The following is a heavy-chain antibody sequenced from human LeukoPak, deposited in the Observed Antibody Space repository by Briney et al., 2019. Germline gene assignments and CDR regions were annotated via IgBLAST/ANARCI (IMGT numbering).Heavy chain of an antibody. D-gene: IGHD6-19*01. CDR3: ATKGDSGWFFDY. CDR1: GFNVSSSY. CDR2: IYSGGGGGST. V-gene: IGHV3-53*01. Sequence: LGGSLRLSCAASGFNVSSSYMSWVRQAPGEGLEWVSVIYSGGGGGSTYYADSVKGRFTISRDNSKNTLYLQMNSLRAEDTAVYHCATKGDSGWFFDYWGQGTLVTVSS. J-gene: IGHJ4*02.